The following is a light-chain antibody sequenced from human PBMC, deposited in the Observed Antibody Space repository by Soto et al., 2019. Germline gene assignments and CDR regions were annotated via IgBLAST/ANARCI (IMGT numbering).Light chain of an antibody. V-gene: IGLV2-14*03. CDR1: SSDVGGYNS. CDR3: SSYTSSATLV. CDR2: DVT. Sequence: QSALTQPASVSGSPGQSITISCTGTSSDVGGYNSVSWYQRHPGKAPKLMIYDVTNRPSGVSDRFSGSKSGNTASLTISGLLAEDEADYFCSSYTSSATLVFGGGTKVTVL. J-gene: IGLJ2*01.